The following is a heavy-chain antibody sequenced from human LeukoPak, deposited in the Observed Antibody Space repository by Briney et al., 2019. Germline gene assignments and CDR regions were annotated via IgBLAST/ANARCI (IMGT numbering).Heavy chain of an antibody. J-gene: IGHJ4*02. CDR3: ARVVAPAAIRYYFDY. CDR1: GGSFSGYY. D-gene: IGHD2-2*02. CDR2: INHSGST. V-gene: IGHV4-34*01. Sequence: SETLSLTCAVYGGSFSGYYWSWIRQPPGKGLEWIGEINHSGSTNYNPSLKSRVTISVDTSKNQFSLKLSSVTAADTAVYYCARVVAPAAIRYYFDYWGQGTLVTVSS.